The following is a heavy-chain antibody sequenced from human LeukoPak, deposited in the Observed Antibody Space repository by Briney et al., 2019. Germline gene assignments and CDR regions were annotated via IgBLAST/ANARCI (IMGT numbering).Heavy chain of an antibody. Sequence: GGSLRLSCAASGFTFDDYAMHWVRQAPGKGLEWVSGISWNSGSIGYADSVKGRFTISRDNAKNSLYLQMNSLRAEDTALYYCAKDSATTGYSSGWFYFDYWGQGTLVTVSS. CDR1: GFTFDDYA. CDR2: ISWNSGSI. CDR3: AKDSATTGYSSGWFYFDY. V-gene: IGHV3-9*01. D-gene: IGHD6-19*01. J-gene: IGHJ4*02.